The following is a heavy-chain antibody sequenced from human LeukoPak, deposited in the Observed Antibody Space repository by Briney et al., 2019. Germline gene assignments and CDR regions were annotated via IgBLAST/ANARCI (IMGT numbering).Heavy chain of an antibody. J-gene: IGHJ4*02. V-gene: IGHV4-61*05. D-gene: IGHD6-13*01. CDR3: ARVTGYMTEDYFDY. CDR1: GGSISSSSYY. CDR2: IYYSGST. Sequence: SETLSLTCTVSGGSISSSSYYWGWIRQPPGKGLEWIGYIYYSGSTNYNPSLKSRVTISVDTSKNQFSLRLSSVTAADTAVYYCARVTGYMTEDYFDYWGQGTLTTVSS.